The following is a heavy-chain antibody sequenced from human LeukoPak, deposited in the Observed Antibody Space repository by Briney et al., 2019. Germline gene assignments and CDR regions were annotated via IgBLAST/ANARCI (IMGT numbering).Heavy chain of an antibody. D-gene: IGHD4-11*01. CDR2: IYYSGST. V-gene: IGHV4-31*03. J-gene: IGHJ4*02. CDR1: GDSTSSDRYY. Sequence: SETLSLTCTISGDSTSSDRYYGGWVRQPPGKGLEWIGYIYYSGSTSYNPSLGSRITISVDTSINQFSLKLSSVTAADTALYYCARDRYSNYSYYFDSWGQGTLVTVSS. CDR3: ARDRYSNYSYYFDS.